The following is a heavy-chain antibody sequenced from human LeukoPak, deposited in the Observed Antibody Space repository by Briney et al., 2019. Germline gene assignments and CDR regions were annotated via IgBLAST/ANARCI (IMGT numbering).Heavy chain of an antibody. Sequence: GGSLRLSCAASGFTFDDYAMHWVRQAPGKGLEWVSGISWNSGSIGYADSVKGRFTISRDNAKNSLYLQMNSLRAEDTALYYCAKDMPHSSGWVYFDYWGQGTLVTVSS. D-gene: IGHD6-19*01. J-gene: IGHJ4*02. V-gene: IGHV3-9*01. CDR3: AKDMPHSSGWVYFDY. CDR1: GFTFDDYA. CDR2: ISWNSGSI.